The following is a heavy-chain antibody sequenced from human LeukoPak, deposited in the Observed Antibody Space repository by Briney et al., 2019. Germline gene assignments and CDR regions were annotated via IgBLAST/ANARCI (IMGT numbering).Heavy chain of an antibody. J-gene: IGHJ4*02. V-gene: IGHV4-34*01. Sequence: KPSETLSLTCAVYGGSFSGYHWSWIRQPPGKGLEWIGEINHRGSTNYNPSLKSRVTMSVDTSKNQFSLKLSSVTAADTAVCYCARGRGAARFVTIEFDYWGQGALVTVSS. CDR1: GGSFSGYH. D-gene: IGHD6-6*01. CDR3: ARGRGAARFVTIEFDY. CDR2: INHRGST.